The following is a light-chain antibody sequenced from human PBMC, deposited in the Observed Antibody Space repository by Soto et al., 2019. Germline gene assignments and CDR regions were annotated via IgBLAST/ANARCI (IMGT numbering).Light chain of an antibody. CDR1: QSLLHITGETF. Sequence: DVVMTQTPLSLSVAPGQPASISCKSSQSLLHITGETFLFWYLQKPGQSPQLLIYEVSTRVSGVADRFSGSGSGTDLTLEISWVETDYVGIYYCMQSTHLPRTFGQGTRLGIE. V-gene: IGKV2-29*03. J-gene: IGKJ5*01. CDR2: EVS. CDR3: MQSTHLPRT.